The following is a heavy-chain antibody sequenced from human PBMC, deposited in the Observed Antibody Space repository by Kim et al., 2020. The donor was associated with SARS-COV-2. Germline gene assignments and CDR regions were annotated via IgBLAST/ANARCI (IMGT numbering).Heavy chain of an antibody. Sequence: GGSLRLSCAASGFTFSSYSMNWVRQAPGKGLEWVSYISSSSSTIYYADSVKGRFTISRDNAKNSLYLQMNSLRAEDTAVYYCARDVYCGGDCYSPSSWGQGTLVTVSS. CDR2: ISSSSSTI. CDR1: GFTFSSYS. V-gene: IGHV3-48*04. CDR3: ARDVYCGGDCYSPSS. J-gene: IGHJ4*02. D-gene: IGHD2-21*02.